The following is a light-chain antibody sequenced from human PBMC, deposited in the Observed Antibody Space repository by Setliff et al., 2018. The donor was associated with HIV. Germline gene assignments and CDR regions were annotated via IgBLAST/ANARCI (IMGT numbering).Light chain of an antibody. CDR2: DVS. V-gene: IGLV2-14*03. CDR1: SSDVGGYNY. Sequence: QSALTQPASVSGSPGQSITISCTGTSSDVGGYNYVSWYQQQPGKAPKLMVYDVSNRPSGVSDRFSGSKSGNAASLTISGLQAEDEADYYCSSFGRNSLFVFGSGTKVTVL. CDR3: SSFGRNSLFV. J-gene: IGLJ1*01.